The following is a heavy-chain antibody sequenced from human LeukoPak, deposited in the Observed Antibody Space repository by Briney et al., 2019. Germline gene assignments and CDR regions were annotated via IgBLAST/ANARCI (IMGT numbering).Heavy chain of an antibody. CDR3: ARHTNDYGGYGDY. J-gene: IGHJ4*02. Sequence: GESLKISCKGSGYRFTSYWIGWVRQMPGKGLEWMGIIYPGDSDTRYSPSFQGQVTISADKSISAAYLQWSSLKASDTAMYYCARHTNDYGGYGDYWGQGTLVIVSS. D-gene: IGHD4-23*01. CDR2: IYPGDSDT. V-gene: IGHV5-51*01. CDR1: GYRFTSYW.